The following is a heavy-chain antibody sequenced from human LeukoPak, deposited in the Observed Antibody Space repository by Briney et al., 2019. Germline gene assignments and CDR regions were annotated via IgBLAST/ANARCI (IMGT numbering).Heavy chain of an antibody. V-gene: IGHV1-2*02. J-gene: IGHJ4*02. CDR3: ARDPSFRAYYFDY. CDR2: INPNSGGT. CDR1: GYTFTGYY. Sequence: ASVKVSCKASGYTFTGYYMHWVRQAPGQGVEWRGWINPNSGGTNYAQKFQGRVTMTRDTSISTAYMELSRLRSDDTAVYYCARDPSFRAYYFDYWGQGALVTVSS. D-gene: IGHD3-10*01.